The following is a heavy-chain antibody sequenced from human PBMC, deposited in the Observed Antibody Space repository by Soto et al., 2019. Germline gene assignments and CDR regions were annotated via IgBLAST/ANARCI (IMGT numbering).Heavy chain of an antibody. V-gene: IGHV4-59*01. CDR1: GGSISSYY. Sequence: SETLSLTCTVSGGSISSYYWSWIRQPPGKGLEWIGYIYYSGSTNYNPSLKSRVTISVDTSKNQFSLKLSSVTAADTAVYYCARVSATALFDYWGQGTLVTSPQ. CDR3: ARVSATALFDY. D-gene: IGHD5-12*01. CDR2: IYYSGST. J-gene: IGHJ4*02.